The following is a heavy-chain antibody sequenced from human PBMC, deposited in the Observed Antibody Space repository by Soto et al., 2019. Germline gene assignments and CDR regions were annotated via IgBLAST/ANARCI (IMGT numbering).Heavy chain of an antibody. CDR1: GGSISSGY. J-gene: IGHJ5*02. CDR3: TGAYYDINGYSLDP. CDR2: IYYGGSI. Sequence: TLSLTCSVSGGSISSGYWTWIRQPPGKGLEWIGYIYYGGSINYNPSLKSRVIISVDTAKNQFSLRLSSVTAADTAVYYCTGAYYDINGYSLDPWGQGTSVTVSS. V-gene: IGHV4-59*01. D-gene: IGHD3-22*01.